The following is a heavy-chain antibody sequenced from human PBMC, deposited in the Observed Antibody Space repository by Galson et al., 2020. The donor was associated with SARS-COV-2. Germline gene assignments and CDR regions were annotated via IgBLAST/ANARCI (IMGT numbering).Heavy chain of an antibody. CDR2: IKSNGITI. CDR3: SGSLAI. CDR1: GFPFSTYR. J-gene: IGHJ4*02. Sequence: GGSLRLSCAATGFPFSTYRIHWVRQPPEKGLEWVSRIKSNGITITYADSVKGRFTISRDNAKNTLYLQINSLRSKDTALYYCSGSLAIWGQGTLVTVSS. V-gene: IGHV3-74*01.